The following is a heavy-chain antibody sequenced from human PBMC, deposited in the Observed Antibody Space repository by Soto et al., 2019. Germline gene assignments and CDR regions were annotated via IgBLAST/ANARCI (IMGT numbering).Heavy chain of an antibody. CDR3: ARAHSGSYYVGNFDY. J-gene: IGHJ4*02. D-gene: IGHD1-26*01. CDR2: IYYSGST. Sequence: QVQLQESGPGLVKPSETLSLTCTVSGGSISSYYWSWIRQPPGKGLEWIGYIYYSGSTNYNPSLKSRVTISVDTSKNQFSLKLSSVTAADTAVYYCARAHSGSYYVGNFDYWGQGTLVTVSS. V-gene: IGHV4-59*01. CDR1: GGSISSYY.